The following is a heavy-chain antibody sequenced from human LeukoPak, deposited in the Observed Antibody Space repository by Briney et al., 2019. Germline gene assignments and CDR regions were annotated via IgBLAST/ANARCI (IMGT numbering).Heavy chain of an antibody. Sequence: KPSETLSLTCTVSGGSISSYYWSWIRQPPGKGLEWIGYIYYSGSTNYNPSLKSRVTISVDKSKNQFSLKLSSVTAADTAVYYCARIVLMPLTRGRAFDIWGQGTMVTVSS. CDR2: IYYSGST. D-gene: IGHD2-2*01. CDR3: ARIVLMPLTRGRAFDI. V-gene: IGHV4-59*12. CDR1: GGSISSYY. J-gene: IGHJ3*02.